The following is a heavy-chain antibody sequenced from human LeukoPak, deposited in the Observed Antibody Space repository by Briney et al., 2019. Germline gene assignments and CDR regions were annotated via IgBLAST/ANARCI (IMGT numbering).Heavy chain of an antibody. D-gene: IGHD2-21*01. CDR1: GYTFTSYG. CDR3: ARTYCGGDCYNSPYYFDY. V-gene: IGHV1-18*01. J-gene: IGHJ4*02. Sequence: ASVKVSCKASGYTFTSYGISWVRQAPGQGLEWMGWISAYNGNTNYAQKLQGRVTMTTDTSTSTAYMELRSLRSDDTAVYYCARTYCGGDCYNSPYYFDYWGQGTLVTVSS. CDR2: ISAYNGNT.